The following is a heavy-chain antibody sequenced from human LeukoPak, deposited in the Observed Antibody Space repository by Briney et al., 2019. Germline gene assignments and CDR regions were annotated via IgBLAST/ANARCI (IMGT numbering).Heavy chain of an antibody. V-gene: IGHV3-20*04. CDR3: ARGLIAAAPGLFDY. CDR2: INWNGGST. J-gene: IGHJ4*02. D-gene: IGHD6-13*01. CDR1: GFTFDDYG. Sequence: GGSLRLSCAASGFTFDDYGMNWVRQAPGKGLEWVSGINWNGGSTGYADSVKGRFTISRDNANNSLYLQMNSLRAEDTALYYCARGLIAAAPGLFDYWGQGTLVTVSS.